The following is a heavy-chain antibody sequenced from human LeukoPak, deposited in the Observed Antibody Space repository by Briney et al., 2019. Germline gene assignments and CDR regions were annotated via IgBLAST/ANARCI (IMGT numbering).Heavy chain of an antibody. V-gene: IGHV4-59*01. CDR2: IYYSGST. D-gene: IGHD2-2*01. CDR1: GGSISSYY. J-gene: IGHJ5*02. Sequence: SETLSLTCTVSGGSISSYYWSWIRQPPGKGLEWIGYIYYSGSTNYNPSLKSRVTISVDTSKNQFSLKLSSVTAADTAVYYCARTHIVVVPAAPSLNWFDPWGQGTLVTVSS. CDR3: ARTHIVVVPAAPSLNWFDP.